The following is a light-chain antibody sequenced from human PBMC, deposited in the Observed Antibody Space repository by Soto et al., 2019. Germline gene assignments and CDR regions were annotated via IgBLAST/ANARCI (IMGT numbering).Light chain of an antibody. V-gene: IGKV1-5*01. CDR2: DAS. CDR3: QQYNSYSLTWT. J-gene: IGKJ1*01. Sequence: DIQMTQSPSTLSASVGDRVTITCRASQSISSWLAWYQQKPGKAPKLLIYDASSLESGVPSRFSGSGSGTEFTLTIGSLQPDDFATYYCQQYNSYSLTWTFGQGTKVDIK. CDR1: QSISSW.